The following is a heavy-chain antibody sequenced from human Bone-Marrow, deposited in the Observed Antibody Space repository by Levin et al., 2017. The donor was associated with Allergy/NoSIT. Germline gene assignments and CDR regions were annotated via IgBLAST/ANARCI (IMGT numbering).Heavy chain of an antibody. CDR1: DDSISSSHW. CDR3: ARRNVLAPGEEWFDP. Sequence: SETLSLTCGVSDDSISSSHWWTWVRQPPGKGLEWIGEIYHSGSTNYNPSLKSRVTISVEKSKNQFSLKRSSVTAADTAVYYCARRNVLAPGEEWFDPWCQGTLVTVSS. J-gene: IGHJ5*02. D-gene: IGHD7-27*01. V-gene: IGHV4-4*02. CDR2: IYHSGST.